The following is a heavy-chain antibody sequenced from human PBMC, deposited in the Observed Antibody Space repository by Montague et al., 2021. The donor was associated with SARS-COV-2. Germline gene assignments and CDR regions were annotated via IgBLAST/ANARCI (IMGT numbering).Heavy chain of an antibody. CDR2: ISYNGST. J-gene: IGHJ5*02. CDR3: ARLWDFYGSGSYKNSWFDP. CDR1: AGSISTNSYY. D-gene: IGHD3-10*01. V-gene: IGHV4-39*02. Sequence: SETLSLTCTVSAGSISTNSYYWAWIRQPPGKGLEWIGSISYNGSTYFNPSLESRLTMSVDTSKNHFSLKLSSVTAADTAVYYCARLWDFYGSGSYKNSWFDPWGQGTRVTVSS.